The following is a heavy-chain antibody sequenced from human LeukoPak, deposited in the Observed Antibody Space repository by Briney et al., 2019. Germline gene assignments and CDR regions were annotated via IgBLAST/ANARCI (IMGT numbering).Heavy chain of an antibody. V-gene: IGHV1-69*01. J-gene: IGHJ4*02. CDR2: IIPIFGTA. CDR1: GGTFSSYA. Sequence: SVKVSCKASGGTFSSYAISWVRQAPGQGLEWMGGIIPIFGTANYAQKFQGRVTITADESTSTAYMELSSLRSEDTAVYYCARDPSLGDYGDFYGYWGQGTLVTVSS. D-gene: IGHD4-17*01. CDR3: ARDPSLGDYGDFYGY.